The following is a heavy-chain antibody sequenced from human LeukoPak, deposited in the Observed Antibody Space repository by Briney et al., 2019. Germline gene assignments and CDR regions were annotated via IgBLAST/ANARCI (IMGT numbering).Heavy chain of an antibody. D-gene: IGHD3-16*02. CDR3: VRGPNYVWGSYQYFDY. V-gene: IGHV4-30-4*08. J-gene: IGHJ4*02. CDR2: IYYSGST. CDR1: GGSIRSSYYY. Sequence: PSETLSLTCTVSGGSIRSSYYYWGWIRQPPGKGLEWIGYIYYSGSTSYNPSLKSRVTISVDTSRNQFSLKLSSVTAADTAVYYCVRGPNYVWGSYQYFDYWGQGTLVTVSS.